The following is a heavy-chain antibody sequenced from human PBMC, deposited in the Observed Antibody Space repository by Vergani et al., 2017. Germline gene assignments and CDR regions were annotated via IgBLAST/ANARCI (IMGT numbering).Heavy chain of an antibody. Sequence: QLQLQESGPGLVKPSETLSLTCTVSGGSISRSSYYWGWIRQPPGKGLEWIGSIYYSGRTYYNPSLKSRVTISVDTSKNQFSLNLSSLTAADTAVYYCARPASSGWYPFDYWGQGTLVTVSS. V-gene: IGHV4-39*01. CDR3: ARPASSGWYPFDY. J-gene: IGHJ4*02. D-gene: IGHD6-19*01. CDR2: IYYSGRT. CDR1: GGSISRSSYY.